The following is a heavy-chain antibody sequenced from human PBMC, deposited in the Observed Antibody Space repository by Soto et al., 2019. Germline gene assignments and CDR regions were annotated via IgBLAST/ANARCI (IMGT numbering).Heavy chain of an antibody. Sequence: PGGSLRLSCAASGFTFSSYSMNWVRQAPGKGLEWVSSISSSSSYIYYADSVKGRFTISRDNAKNSPYLQMNSLRDEDTAVYYCARDQGDYDFWSGYYRIVPFDYWGQGTLVTVSS. J-gene: IGHJ4*02. V-gene: IGHV3-21*01. D-gene: IGHD3-3*01. CDR2: ISSSSSYI. CDR1: GFTFSSYS. CDR3: ARDQGDYDFWSGYYRIVPFDY.